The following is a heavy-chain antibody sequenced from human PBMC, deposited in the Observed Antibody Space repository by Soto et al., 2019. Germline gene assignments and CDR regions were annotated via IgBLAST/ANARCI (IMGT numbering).Heavy chain of an antibody. Sequence: GGSLRLSCAASGFTFSSYSMNWVRQAPGKGLEWVSCISSSSSYIYYADSVKGRFTISRDNAKNLLYLQMNSLRAEDTAVYYCARDLSSIVARPGYYFDYWGQGTLVTVSS. D-gene: IGHD6-6*01. CDR1: GFTFSSYS. J-gene: IGHJ4*02. CDR3: ARDLSSIVARPGYYFDY. CDR2: ISSSSSYI. V-gene: IGHV3-21*06.